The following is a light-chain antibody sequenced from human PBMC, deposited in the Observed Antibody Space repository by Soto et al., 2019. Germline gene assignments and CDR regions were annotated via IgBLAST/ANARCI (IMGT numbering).Light chain of an antibody. J-gene: IGKJ4*01. CDR2: KAS. CDR1: QSISNW. CDR3: QQYNTYPLT. V-gene: IGKV1-5*03. Sequence: DIQMTQSPSTLSASVGDRVTITCRASQSISNWLAWYQQEPGKAPKLLIYKASSLESGVPSRFSGSGSGTEFTLTISSLQTDDFATYYCQQYNTYPLTFGGGTKVDI.